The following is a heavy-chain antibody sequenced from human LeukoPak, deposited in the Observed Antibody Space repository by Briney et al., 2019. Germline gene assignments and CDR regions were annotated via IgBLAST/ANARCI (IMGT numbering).Heavy chain of an antibody. J-gene: IGHJ4*02. CDR3: ARGKVGIRGSKGYFDY. CDR1: GGSFCGYY. Sequence: SETLSLTCAIYGGSFCGYYWSWIRQPPGKGLEWIGEINHSGSTNYNPSLKSRVTISVDTSKNQFSLKLSSVTAADTAVYHCARGKVGIRGSKGYFDYWGQGTLVTVSS. V-gene: IGHV4-34*01. CDR2: INHSGST. D-gene: IGHD3-10*01.